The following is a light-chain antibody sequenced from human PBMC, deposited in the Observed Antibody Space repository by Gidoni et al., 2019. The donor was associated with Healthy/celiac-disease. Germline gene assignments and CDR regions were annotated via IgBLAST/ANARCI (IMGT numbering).Light chain of an antibody. V-gene: IGLV4-60*03. CDR1: SGHRGSI. CDR3: EVWDGRTQV. Sequence: QPVLTQSSSASASLGSSVKLTCTLNSGHRGSIITWHQRQPGKAPRYLMKVEGSGDYNKGSGVPYRFTGSSSGADRSLTISNLQSEDEADYYCEVWDGRTQVFGSGTKVTVL. CDR2: VEGSGDY. J-gene: IGLJ1*01.